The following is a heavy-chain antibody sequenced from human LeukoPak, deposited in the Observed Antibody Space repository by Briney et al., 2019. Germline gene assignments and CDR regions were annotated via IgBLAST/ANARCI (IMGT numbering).Heavy chain of an antibody. CDR2: IYYSGST. J-gene: IGHJ3*02. V-gene: IGHV4-39*01. CDR1: GGSISSSSYY. D-gene: IGHD2-15*01. CDR3: ARRPDIVVVVADAFDI. Sequence: SETLSLTCTVSGGSISSSSYYWGWIRQPPGKGLEWIGSIYYSGSTYYNPSLKSRVTISVDTSKNQFSLKLSSVTAADTAVYYCARRPDIVVVVADAFDIWGQGTMVTVSS.